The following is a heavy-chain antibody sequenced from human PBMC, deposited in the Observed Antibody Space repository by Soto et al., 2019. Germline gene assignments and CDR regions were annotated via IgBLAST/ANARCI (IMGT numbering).Heavy chain of an antibody. D-gene: IGHD2-21*02. J-gene: IGHJ4*02. Sequence: GGSLRLSCAASGFTFSSYAMHWVRQAPGKGLEWVAVISYDGSNKYYADSVKGRFTISRDNSKNTLYLQMNSLRAEDTAVYYCARDQYCGGDCYAPALDYWGQGTLVTVSS. CDR3: ARDQYCGGDCYAPALDY. CDR1: GFTFSSYA. CDR2: ISYDGSNK. V-gene: IGHV3-30-3*01.